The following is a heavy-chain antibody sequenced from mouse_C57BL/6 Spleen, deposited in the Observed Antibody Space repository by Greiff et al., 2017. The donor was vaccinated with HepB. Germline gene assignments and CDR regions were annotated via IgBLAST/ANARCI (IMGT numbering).Heavy chain of an antibody. CDR2: IDPSDSYT. CDR1: GYTFTSYW. Sequence: VKLQQPGAELVKPGASVKLSCKASGYTFTSYWMQWVKQRPGQGLEWIGEIDPSDSYTNYNQKFKGKATLTVDTSSSTAYMQLSSLTSEDSAVYYCARKGDYADYWGQGTTLTVSS. J-gene: IGHJ2*01. CDR3: ARKGDYADY. V-gene: IGHV1-50*01. D-gene: IGHD2-4*01.